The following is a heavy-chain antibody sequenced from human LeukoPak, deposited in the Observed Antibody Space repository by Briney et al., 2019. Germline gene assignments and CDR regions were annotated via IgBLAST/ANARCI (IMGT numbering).Heavy chain of an antibody. CDR2: ISGGGATT. V-gene: IGHV3-23*01. CDR3: ARDRVGTGRALLDL. Sequence: PGGSLRLSCATSGFTFSTYAMNWLRLAPGKGLEWVSVISGGGATTYYADSVKGRFTISRDNSINTLYLQMNSLKDEDTAFYYCARDRVGTGRALLDLWGQGTLVSVSS. D-gene: IGHD1-14*01. CDR1: GFTFSTYA. J-gene: IGHJ5*02.